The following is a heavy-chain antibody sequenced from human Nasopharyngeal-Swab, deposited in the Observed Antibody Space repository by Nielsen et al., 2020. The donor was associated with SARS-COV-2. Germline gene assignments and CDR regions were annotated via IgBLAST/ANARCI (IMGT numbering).Heavy chain of an antibody. Sequence: ASVKVSCKASGYTFTSYAMHWVRQAPGQRLEWMGWINAGNGNTKYSQKFQGRVTTTRDTSASTAYMELSSLRSEDTAVYYCARDIAPYYDFWSGLDGGYGMDVWGQGTTVTVSS. J-gene: IGHJ6*02. CDR2: INAGNGNT. D-gene: IGHD3-3*01. CDR3: ARDIAPYYDFWSGLDGGYGMDV. CDR1: GYTFTSYA. V-gene: IGHV1-3*01.